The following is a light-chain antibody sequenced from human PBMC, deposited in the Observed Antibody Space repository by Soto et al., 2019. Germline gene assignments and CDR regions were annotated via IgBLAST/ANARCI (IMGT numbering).Light chain of an antibody. CDR1: QSVSSN. Sequence: EIVMTQSPATLSLSPGERATLSCRASQSVSSNLAWYQQKPGQAPRLLIYGASTRATGIPARFSGSGSGTEFILTINSLQSEDFAVYYCQQYSNWPPCTFGQGTKVDIK. J-gene: IGKJ1*01. V-gene: IGKV3-15*01. CDR2: GAS. CDR3: QQYSNWPPCT.